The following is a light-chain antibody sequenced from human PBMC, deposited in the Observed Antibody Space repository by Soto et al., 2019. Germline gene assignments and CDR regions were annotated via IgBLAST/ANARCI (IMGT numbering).Light chain of an antibody. J-gene: IGKJ2*01. Sequence: DIQMTQSPSTLSASVGDRVTITCRASQSVSSWLAWYLQKPGKAPKLLIYGASSLEGGVPSRSSGRGSGTEFPLTISSLQPDDFGTYYCQQYNSYPDPFGQGTKLEIK. V-gene: IGKV1-5*01. CDR3: QQYNSYPDP. CDR1: QSVSSW. CDR2: GAS.